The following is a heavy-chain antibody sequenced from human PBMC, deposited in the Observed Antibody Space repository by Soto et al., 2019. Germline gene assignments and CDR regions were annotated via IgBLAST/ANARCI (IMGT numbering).Heavy chain of an antibody. D-gene: IGHD3-9*01. CDR1: GFTFSGSA. V-gene: IGHV3-73*02. J-gene: IGHJ4*02. Sequence: EVQLVESGGGLVQPGGSLKLSCAASGFTFSGSAMHWVRQASGKGLEWVGRIRSKANSYATAYAASVKGRFTISRDDSKNTAYLQMNSRKPEDTAVYYCFSSDWSSRDYWGQGTLVPVSS. CDR2: IRSKANSYAT. CDR3: FSSDWSSRDY.